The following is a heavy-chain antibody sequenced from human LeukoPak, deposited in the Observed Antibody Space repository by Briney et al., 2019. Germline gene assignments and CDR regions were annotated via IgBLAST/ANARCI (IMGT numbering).Heavy chain of an antibody. D-gene: IGHD3-22*01. V-gene: IGHV4-59*01. CDR3: ARDSIGYYETDPGPLYY. CDR2: IYYSGST. Sequence: SETLSVICTVSGGSISSYYWSWIRQPPGKGLEWIGYIYYSGSTNYNPSLKSRVTISVDTSKNQFSLKLSSVTAADTAVYYCARDSIGYYETDPGPLYYWGQGTLVTVSS. CDR1: GGSISSYY. J-gene: IGHJ4*02.